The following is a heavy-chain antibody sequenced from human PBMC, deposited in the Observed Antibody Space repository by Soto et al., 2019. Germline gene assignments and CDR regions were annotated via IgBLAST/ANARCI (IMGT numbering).Heavy chain of an antibody. J-gene: IGHJ4*02. V-gene: IGHV4-61*01. D-gene: IGHD6-19*01. CDR3: ASSSGWYDFDY. Sequence: SETLSLTCTVSGGSDSRGFYYWTGIRQSSGKGLEWIGDIYHSGTTNYNPSLKSRVTISVDKSKNQFSLKLSSVTAADTAVYYCASSSGWYDFDYWGQGTLVTVS. CDR1: GGSDSRGFYY. CDR2: IYHSGTT.